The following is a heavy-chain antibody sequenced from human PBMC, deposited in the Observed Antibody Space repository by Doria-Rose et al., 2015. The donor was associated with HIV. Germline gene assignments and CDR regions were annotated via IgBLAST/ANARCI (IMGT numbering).Heavy chain of an antibody. CDR2: IYHRGST. CDR1: SGYY. CDR3: ARAGGGSYYYYYMDV. V-gene: IGHV4-38-2*02. J-gene: IGHJ6*03. Sequence: SGYYWGWIRQPPGKGLEWIGSIYHRGSTYYNPSLKSRVTISVDTSKNQFSLKLSSVTAADTAVYYCARAGGGSYYYYYMDVWGKGTTVTVSS. D-gene: IGHD1-26*01.